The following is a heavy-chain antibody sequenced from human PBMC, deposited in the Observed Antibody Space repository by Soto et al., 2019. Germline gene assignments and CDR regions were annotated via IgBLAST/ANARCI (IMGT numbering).Heavy chain of an antibody. J-gene: IGHJ6*03. CDR2: INHSGST. D-gene: IGHD3-10*01. CDR3: AKGRGSSNCYGSGCFYYYMDV. V-gene: IGHV4-34*01. Sequence: SETLSLTCAVYGGSFSGYYWSWIRQPPGKGLEWIGEINHSGSTNYNPSLKSRVTISVDTSKNTLYLQMSSLRAEDTALYYCAKGRGSSNCYGSGCFYYYMDVWGRGTTVTVSS. CDR1: GGSFSGYY.